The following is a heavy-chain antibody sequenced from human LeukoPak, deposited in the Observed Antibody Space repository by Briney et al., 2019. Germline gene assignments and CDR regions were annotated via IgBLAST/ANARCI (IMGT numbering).Heavy chain of an antibody. D-gene: IGHD2-2*01. J-gene: IGHJ6*02. CDR1: GGSFSGYY. CDR3: ARASTTYCSSTSCYKRYYYYGMDV. V-gene: IGHV4-34*01. Sequence: SETLSLTCAVYGGSFSGYYWSWIRQPPGKGLEWIGEINHSGSTNYNPSLKSRVTISVDTSRNQFSLKLSSVTAADTAVYYCARASTTYCSSTSCYKRYYYYGMDVWGQGTTVTVSS. CDR2: INHSGST.